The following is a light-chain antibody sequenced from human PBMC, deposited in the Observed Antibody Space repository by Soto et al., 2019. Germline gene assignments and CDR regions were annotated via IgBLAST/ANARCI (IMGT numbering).Light chain of an antibody. V-gene: IGLV2-11*01. J-gene: IGLJ1*01. Sequence: QSVLTQPRSVSGSPVQSVTISCTGTSSDVGGYNYVSCYQQHPGKAPKLMIYDVSKRPSGVPDRFSGSKSGNTASLTISGLQAEDEADYYCCSYAGSYSYVFGTGTKLTVL. CDR2: DVS. CDR3: CSYAGSYSYV. CDR1: SSDVGGYNY.